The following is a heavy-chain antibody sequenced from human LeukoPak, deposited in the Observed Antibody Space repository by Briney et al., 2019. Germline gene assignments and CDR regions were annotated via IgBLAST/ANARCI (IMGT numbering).Heavy chain of an antibody. Sequence: SETLSLTCIVSGGSINSYWSWIRQPAGKGLEWIGRISGSGTITYNPALQSRLTISIDTSKNQFSLKLMSVTAADTAVYYCVRDAGVAISATPNYFPYWGQGTLVAASS. CDR2: ISGSGTI. D-gene: IGHD2-15*01. CDR3: VRDAGVAISATPNYFPY. V-gene: IGHV4-4*07. CDR1: GGSINSY. J-gene: IGHJ4*02.